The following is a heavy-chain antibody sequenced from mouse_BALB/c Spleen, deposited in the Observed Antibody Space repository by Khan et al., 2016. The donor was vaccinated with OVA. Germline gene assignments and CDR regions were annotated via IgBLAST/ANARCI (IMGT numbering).Heavy chain of an antibody. J-gene: IGHJ4*01. CDR2: INTYTGEP. CDR3: ARGELGGDAMDY. CDR1: GYTFTNYG. V-gene: IGHV9-3-1*01. Sequence: QIQLVQSGPELKKPGETVKISCKASGYTFTNYGMNWVKQAPGKGLKWMGWINTYTGEPTYADDFKGRFAFSLETSASTAYLQINNIKNEDTATYFCARGELGGDAMDYWGQGTSVTVSS. D-gene: IGHD4-1*01.